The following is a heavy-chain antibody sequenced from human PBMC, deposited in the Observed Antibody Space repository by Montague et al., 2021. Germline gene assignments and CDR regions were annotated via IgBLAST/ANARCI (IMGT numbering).Heavy chain of an antibody. J-gene: IGHJ5*02. CDR3: AMSLYCRGGSCYSGFDP. V-gene: IGHV4-39*01. D-gene: IGHD2-15*01. CDR1: GGSISSASYY. Sequence: SETLSLTCTVSGGSISSASYYWGWIRQPPGKGPEFIGVIYYNGTTYHNPSLKSRVTVSMDTSKNQFSLKLSSVTAADTAVYYCAMSLYCRGGSCYSGFDPWGQGTLVTASS. CDR2: IYYNGTT.